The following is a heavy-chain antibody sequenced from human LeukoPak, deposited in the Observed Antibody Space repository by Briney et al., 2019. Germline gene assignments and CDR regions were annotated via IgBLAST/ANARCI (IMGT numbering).Heavy chain of an antibody. J-gene: IGHJ3*02. V-gene: IGHV4-59*01. D-gene: IGHD3-10*01. CDR2: IYYSGST. CDR3: ARDAHYGSGHDAFDI. CDR1: GASINNYY. Sequence: SETLSLTCTVSGASINNYYWSWIRQPPGKGLEWIGYIYYSGSTNYNPSLKSRVTISVDTSKNQFSLKLSSVTAADTAVYYCARDAHYGSGHDAFDIWGQGTMVTVSS.